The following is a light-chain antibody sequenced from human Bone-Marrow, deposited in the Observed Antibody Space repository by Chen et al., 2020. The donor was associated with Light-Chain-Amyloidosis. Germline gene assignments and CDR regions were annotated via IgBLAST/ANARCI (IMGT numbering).Light chain of an antibody. CDR3: QVWDRSSDRPV. Sequence: SYVLTQPSSVSVAPGQTATIACGGNNIGSTSVHWYQQTPGQAPLLVVYDDSDRPSGIPERLSGSNSGNMATLTISRVEAGDEAGYYCQVWDRSSDRPVFGGGTKLTVL. CDR1: NIGSTS. CDR2: DDS. J-gene: IGLJ3*02. V-gene: IGLV3-21*02.